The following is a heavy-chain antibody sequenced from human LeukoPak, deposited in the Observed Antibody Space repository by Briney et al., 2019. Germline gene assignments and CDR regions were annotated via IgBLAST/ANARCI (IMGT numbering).Heavy chain of an antibody. CDR2: IRYDGSNK. J-gene: IGHJ4*02. V-gene: IGHV3-30*02. Sequence: PGGSLRLSCAASGFTFSSYGMHWVRQAPGKGLEWVAFIRYDGSNKYYADSVKGRFTISRDNSKNTLYLQMNSLRAEDTAVYYCAKDGPTSRIADYWGQGTLVTVSS. CDR3: AKDGPTSRIADY. D-gene: IGHD2-15*01. CDR1: GFTFSSYG.